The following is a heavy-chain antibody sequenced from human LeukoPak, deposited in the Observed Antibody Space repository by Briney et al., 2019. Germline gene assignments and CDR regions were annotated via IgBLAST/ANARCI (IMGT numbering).Heavy chain of an antibody. V-gene: IGHV3-23*01. J-gene: IGHJ4*02. CDR1: GFTFSSYA. CDR3: AKRKDATGHLARGSYLDY. Sequence: GGSLRLSCAASGFTFSSYAMSWVRQAPGKGLEWVSAISGSGGSTYYADSMKGRFTISRDNSKNTLYLQMNSLRAEDTAVYYCAKRKDATGHLARGSYLDYWGQGTLVTVSS. CDR2: ISGSGGST. D-gene: IGHD3-3*02.